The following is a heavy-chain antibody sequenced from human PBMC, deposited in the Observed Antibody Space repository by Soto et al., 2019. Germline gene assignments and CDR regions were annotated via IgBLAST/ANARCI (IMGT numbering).Heavy chain of an antibody. J-gene: IGHJ6*02. Sequence: SETVSLTCAVYGGSFSGYYWSWIRQPPGKGLEWIGEINHSGSTNYNPSLKSRVTISVDTSKNQFSLKLSSVTAADTAVYYCARVGSIAAAGTGSYYYYGMDVWGQGTTVTVSS. CDR3: ARVGSIAAAGTGSYYYYGMDV. CDR1: GGSFSGYY. D-gene: IGHD6-13*01. V-gene: IGHV4-34*01. CDR2: INHSGST.